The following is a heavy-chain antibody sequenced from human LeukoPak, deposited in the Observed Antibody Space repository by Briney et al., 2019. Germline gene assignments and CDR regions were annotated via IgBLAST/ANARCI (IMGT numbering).Heavy chain of an antibody. D-gene: IGHD3-10*01. Sequence: SGGSLRLSCAASGFTVSSNYMSWVRQAPGKGLEWVSVIYSGGSTYYADSVKGRFTISRDNSKNTLYLQMNSLRAEDTAVYYCAREPHPRYYYGSGSGYGMDIWGQGTTVTVSS. CDR1: GFTVSSNY. CDR2: IYSGGST. V-gene: IGHV3-66*01. CDR3: AREPHPRYYYGSGSGYGMDI. J-gene: IGHJ6*02.